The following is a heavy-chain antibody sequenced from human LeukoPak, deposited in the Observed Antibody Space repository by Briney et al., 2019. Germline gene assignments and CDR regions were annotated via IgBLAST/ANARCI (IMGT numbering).Heavy chain of an antibody. CDR3: ARLRAGTGFDD. D-gene: IGHD6-13*01. CDR2: ICHSGST. J-gene: IGHJ4*02. CDR1: GGSISSGGYS. Sequence: PSETLSLTCAVSGGSISSGGYSWSWIRQPPGKGLEWIGYICHSGSTYYNPSLKSRVTISVDRSKNQFSLRLSSVTAADTAAYYCARLRAGTGFDDWGQGTLVTVSS. V-gene: IGHV4-30-2*01.